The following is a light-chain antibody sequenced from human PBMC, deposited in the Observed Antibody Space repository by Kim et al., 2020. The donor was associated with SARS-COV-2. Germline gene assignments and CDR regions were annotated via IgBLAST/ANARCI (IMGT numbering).Light chain of an antibody. CDR2: AAS. Sequence: ASTGDRVTITCRASQGIISYLAWYQHKPGKPPKVLIYAASTLQSGVPSRFSGSVSVTDFTLTISWLQSDDFATYYCQQYSSYPWTFGQGTKVDIK. V-gene: IGKV1-8*01. CDR1: QGIISY. J-gene: IGKJ1*01. CDR3: QQYSSYPWT.